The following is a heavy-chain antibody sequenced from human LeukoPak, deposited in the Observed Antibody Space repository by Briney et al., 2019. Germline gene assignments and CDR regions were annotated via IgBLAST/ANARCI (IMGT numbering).Heavy chain of an antibody. Sequence: SVKVSCKASGGTFSSYAISWARQAPGQGLEWMGGIIPIFGTANYAQKFQGRVTITADESTSTAYMELSSLRSEDTAVYYCARGYCSSTSCPQYYYYGMDVWGKGTTVTVSS. CDR3: ARGYCSSTSCPQYYYYGMDV. D-gene: IGHD2-2*01. CDR2: IIPIFGTA. V-gene: IGHV1-69*13. J-gene: IGHJ6*04. CDR1: GGTFSSYA.